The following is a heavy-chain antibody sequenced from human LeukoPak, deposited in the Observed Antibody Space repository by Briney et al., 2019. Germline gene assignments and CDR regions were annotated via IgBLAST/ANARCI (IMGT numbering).Heavy chain of an antibody. Sequence: SETLSLTCTVSGDSISSYYWSWIRQPAGRGLEWIGRIYASGSTNYNPSLKSRVTMSIDTSKNQFSLRLSSVTAADTAVYYCARVVSYSYYDSSADPGAFDIWGQGTMVTVSS. CDR3: ARVVSYSYYDSSADPGAFDI. J-gene: IGHJ3*02. V-gene: IGHV4-4*07. CDR2: IYASGST. D-gene: IGHD3-22*01. CDR1: GDSISSYY.